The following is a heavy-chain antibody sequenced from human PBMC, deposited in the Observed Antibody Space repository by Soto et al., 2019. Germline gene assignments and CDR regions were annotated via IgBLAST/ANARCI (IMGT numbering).Heavy chain of an antibody. J-gene: IGHJ4*02. D-gene: IGHD3-10*01. CDR3: TRDPRRAPFDY. CDR1: GFTFGDYA. V-gene: IGHV3-49*03. Sequence: PGGSLRLSCTASGFTFGDYAMSWFRQAPGKGLEWVGFIRSKAYGGTTEYAASVKGRFTISRDDSKSIAYLQMNSLKTEDTAVYYCTRDPRRAPFDYWGQGTLVTVSS. CDR2: IRSKAYGGTT.